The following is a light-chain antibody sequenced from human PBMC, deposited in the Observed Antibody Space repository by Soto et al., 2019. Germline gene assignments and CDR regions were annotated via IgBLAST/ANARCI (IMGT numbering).Light chain of an antibody. V-gene: IGKV1-5*03. J-gene: IGKJ5*01. CDR1: QTISSW. Sequence: ITQSPATLSAYVGDRVTITCRASQTISSWLAWYQQKPGKAPKLLIYKASTLKSGVPSRFSGSGSGTEFTLTISSLQPEDFAVYYCQQYNNWPPATFGQGTRLEIK. CDR2: KAS. CDR3: QQYNNWPPAT.